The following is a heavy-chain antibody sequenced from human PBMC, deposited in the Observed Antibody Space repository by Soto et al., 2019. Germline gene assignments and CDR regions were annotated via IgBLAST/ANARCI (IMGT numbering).Heavy chain of an antibody. Sequence: QVQLVQSGAEVKKPGSSVKFSCKASGGTFSSYAISWVRQAPGQGLEWMGGIIPIFGTANYAQKFQGRVTITADESTSTAYMELSSLRSEDTAVYYCATPIKALRGYYYGMDVWGQGTTVTVSS. CDR2: IIPIFGTA. V-gene: IGHV1-69*12. J-gene: IGHJ6*02. D-gene: IGHD3-16*02. CDR3: ATPIKALRGYYYGMDV. CDR1: GGTFSSYA.